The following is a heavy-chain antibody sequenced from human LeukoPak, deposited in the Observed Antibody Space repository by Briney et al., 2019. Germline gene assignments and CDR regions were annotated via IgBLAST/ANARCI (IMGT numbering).Heavy chain of an antibody. CDR2: IYYSGST. J-gene: IGHJ4*02. CDR1: GGFISSNSYY. CDR3: ARGIWGSSLDY. D-gene: IGHD3-16*01. Sequence: PSETLSLTCTVSGGFISSNSYYWGWIRQPPGKGLEWIGSIYYSGSTYYNPSLKSRVTISVDTSKNQFSLKLSSVTAADTAVYYCARGIWGSSLDYWGQGTLVTVSS. V-gene: IGHV4-39*07.